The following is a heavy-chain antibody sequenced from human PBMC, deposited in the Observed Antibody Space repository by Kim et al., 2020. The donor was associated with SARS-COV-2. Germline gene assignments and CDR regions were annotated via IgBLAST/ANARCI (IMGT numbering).Heavy chain of an antibody. V-gene: IGHV3-48*02. CDR3: ARGRYFDWPLQRPGDY. CDR2: ISSSSSTI. D-gene: IGHD3-9*01. J-gene: IGHJ4*02. CDR1: GFTFSSYS. Sequence: GGSLRLSCAASGFTFSSYSMNWVRQAPGKGLEWVSYISSSSSTIYYADSVKGRFTISRDNAKNSLYLQMNSLRDEDTAVYYCARGRYFDWPLQRPGDYWGQGTLVTVSS.